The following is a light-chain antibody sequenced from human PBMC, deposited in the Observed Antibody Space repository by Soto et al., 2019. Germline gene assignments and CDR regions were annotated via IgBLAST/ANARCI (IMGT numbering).Light chain of an antibody. CDR3: QHFNDWPSWT. CDR1: QSVSSSY. Sequence: EIVLTQSPATLSLSPGERATLSCRASQSVSSSYLAWYQQKPGQAPRLLIYGASSRATGIPDRLSGRGSGTEFTLTITSLQSEDFAVYYCQHFNDWPSWTFGQGTKVDIK. J-gene: IGKJ1*01. CDR2: GAS. V-gene: IGKV3D-15*01.